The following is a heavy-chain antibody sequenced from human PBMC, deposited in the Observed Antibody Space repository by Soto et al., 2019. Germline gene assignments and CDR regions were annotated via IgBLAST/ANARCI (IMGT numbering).Heavy chain of an antibody. Sequence: VSVKVSCKASGYTFTSYGISWVRQAPGQGLEWMGWISAYNGNTNYAQKLQGRVTMTTDTSTSTAYMELRSLRSDDTAVYYCARDLIAVAGTNAFDIWGQGTMVTVSS. CDR3: ARDLIAVAGTNAFDI. CDR1: GYTFTSYG. CDR2: ISAYNGNT. J-gene: IGHJ3*02. V-gene: IGHV1-18*01. D-gene: IGHD6-19*01.